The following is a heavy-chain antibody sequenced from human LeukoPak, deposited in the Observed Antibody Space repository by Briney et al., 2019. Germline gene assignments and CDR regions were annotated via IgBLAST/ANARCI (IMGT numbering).Heavy chain of an antibody. Sequence: GGSLRLSCAASGFTFDDYAMNWVRQAPGKGLEWVSYISSSGSTIYYADSVKGRFTISRDNAKNSLYLQMNSLRAEDTAVYYCAELGITMIGGVWGKGTTVTISS. CDR3: AELGITMIGGV. CDR1: GFTFDDYA. D-gene: IGHD3-10*02. V-gene: IGHV3-48*03. CDR2: ISSSGSTI. J-gene: IGHJ6*04.